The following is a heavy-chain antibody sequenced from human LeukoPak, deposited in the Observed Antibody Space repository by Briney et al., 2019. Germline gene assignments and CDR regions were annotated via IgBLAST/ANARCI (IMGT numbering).Heavy chain of an antibody. V-gene: IGHV4-39*01. CDR1: GGSLVSTKYY. CDR3: ARLKHGGCSYEAYFYFYYKDA. CDR2: IYYSGLT. Sequence: SETLSLTCPVDGGSLVSTKYYWGWIRQTPGRGLEWIGSIYYSGLTYYRPSLRSRVTMSVDTAKRQFSLRLTSLIAADTGIYDQARLKHGGCSYEAYFYFYYKDAWGRGTTVTVSS. D-gene: IGHD2-15*01. J-gene: IGHJ6*03.